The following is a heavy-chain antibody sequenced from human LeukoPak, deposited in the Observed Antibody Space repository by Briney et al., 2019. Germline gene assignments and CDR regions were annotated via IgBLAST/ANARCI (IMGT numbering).Heavy chain of an antibody. D-gene: IGHD3-22*01. CDR1: GFTFSTYA. V-gene: IGHV3-33*08. J-gene: IGHJ4*02. Sequence: PGGSLRLSCVASGFTFSTYAILWVRQAPGKGLEWVAVIWYDGSNKYYADSVKGRFTISRDNSKNTLYLQMNSLRAEDTAVYYCARGSHYYDSSGYLSNWGRGTLVTVSS. CDR2: IWYDGSNK. CDR3: ARGSHYYDSSGYLSN.